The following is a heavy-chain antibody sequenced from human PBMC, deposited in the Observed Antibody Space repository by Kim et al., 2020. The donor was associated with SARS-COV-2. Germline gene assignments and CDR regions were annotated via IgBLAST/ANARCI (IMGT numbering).Heavy chain of an antibody. Sequence: LKSRVTISVDTSKNQSSLRLSSVTAADTAVYYCARTIAARWGSSYYFDYWGQGTLVTVSS. CDR3: ARTIAARWGSSYYFDY. D-gene: IGHD6-6*01. V-gene: IGHV4-30-2*04. J-gene: IGHJ4*02.